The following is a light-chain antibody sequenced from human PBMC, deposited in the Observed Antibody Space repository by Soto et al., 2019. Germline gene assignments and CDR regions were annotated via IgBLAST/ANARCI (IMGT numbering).Light chain of an antibody. CDR1: QSVANNY. Sequence: EIVLTQSPGALSLSPGERATLSCRASQSVANNYLAWYQQKPGQAPRLLIYGASSRATGIPDRFSGSGSGTDFTLTISRLEPEDFAMYYCQQYGSSVYTFGQGTKLEIK. CDR3: QQYGSSVYT. CDR2: GAS. V-gene: IGKV3-20*01. J-gene: IGKJ2*01.